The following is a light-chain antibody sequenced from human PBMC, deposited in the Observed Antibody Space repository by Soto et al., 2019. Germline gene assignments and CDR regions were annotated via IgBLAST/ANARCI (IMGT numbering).Light chain of an antibody. CDR2: GVS. CDR1: QSVSSSY. J-gene: IGKJ1*01. CDR3: YQYGSTPPT. V-gene: IGKV3-20*01. Sequence: EIVLTQSPGTLSLSPVERATLSGMASQSVSSSYLAWYQQKPGQAPRLLIWGVSNRATGIPDRFSGSGSGTDLTLTISRLEPEDFVVFYCYQYGSTPPTFGQGTKVDIK.